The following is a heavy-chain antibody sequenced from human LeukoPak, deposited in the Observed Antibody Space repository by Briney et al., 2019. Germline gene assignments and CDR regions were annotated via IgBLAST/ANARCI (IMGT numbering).Heavy chain of an antibody. CDR1: GYSISSGYY. CDR3: ARDGPYYYDSSGYYDAFDI. V-gene: IGHV4-38-2*02. J-gene: IGHJ3*02. CDR2: IYHSGST. Sequence: SGTLSLTCTVSGYSISSGYYWGWIRQPPGKGLEWIGSIYHSGSTYYNPSLKSRVTMSLDTSKDQFSLKLSSVTAADTAVYYCARDGPYYYDSSGYYDAFDIWGQGTMVTVSS. D-gene: IGHD3-22*01.